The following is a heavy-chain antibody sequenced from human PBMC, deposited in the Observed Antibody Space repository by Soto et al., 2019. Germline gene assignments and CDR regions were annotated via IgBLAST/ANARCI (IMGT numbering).Heavy chain of an antibody. Sequence: GGSLSLSCAASGFTFSNAWMSWVRQAPGKGLERGGRIKSKTDGGTTDYAAPVKGRFTISRDDSKNTPYLQMNSLKTEDTAVYYCSTDGYSSSLFEYWGQGNLVSVAS. CDR1: GFTFSNAW. D-gene: IGHD6-6*01. V-gene: IGHV3-15*01. CDR2: IKSKTDGGTT. CDR3: STDGYSSSLFEY. J-gene: IGHJ4*02.